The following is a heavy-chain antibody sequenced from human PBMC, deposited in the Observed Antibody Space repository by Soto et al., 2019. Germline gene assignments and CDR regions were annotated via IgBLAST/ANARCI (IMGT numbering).Heavy chain of an antibody. J-gene: IGHJ4*02. Sequence: PSETLSLTXTVSGGSISSGDYYWSWIRQPPGKGLEWIGYIYYSGSTYYNPSLKSRVTISVDTSKNQFSLKLSSVTAADTAVYYCARVAAAGTSDSYYFDYWGQGTLVTVSS. D-gene: IGHD6-13*01. CDR2: IYYSGST. V-gene: IGHV4-30-4*01. CDR1: GGSISSGDYY. CDR3: ARVAAAGTSDSYYFDY.